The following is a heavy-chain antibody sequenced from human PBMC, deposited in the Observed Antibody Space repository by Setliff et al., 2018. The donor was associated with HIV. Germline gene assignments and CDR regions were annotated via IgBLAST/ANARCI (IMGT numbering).Heavy chain of an antibody. CDR1: GFSFSNYA. Sequence: GESLRLSCVASGFSFSNYAIIWVRQAPGKGLEWVSDISGSSNVIKYADSVKGRFSISRDNSDNTVYLQMNSLRAEDTAVYYCAKGTFRYYYMDVWGKGTTVTVSS. V-gene: IGHV3-23*01. CDR3: AKGTFRYYYMDV. CDR2: ISGSSNVI. J-gene: IGHJ6*03. D-gene: IGHD3-16*01.